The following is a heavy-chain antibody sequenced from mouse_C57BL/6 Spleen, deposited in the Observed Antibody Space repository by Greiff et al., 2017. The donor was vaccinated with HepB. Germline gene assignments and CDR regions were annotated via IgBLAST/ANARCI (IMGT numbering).Heavy chain of an antibody. CDR2: ISYSGST. CDR1: GYSITSGYD. CDR3: ARDDDYDAMDY. J-gene: IGHJ4*01. V-gene: IGHV3-1*01. Sequence: EVKLMESGPGMVKPSQSLSLSCTVTGYSITSGYDWHWIRHFPGNILEWMGYISYSGSTNYNPSLKSRIAITHDTSKNHFFLKLNSVTTEDTATYYCARDDDYDAMDYWGQGTSVTVSS.